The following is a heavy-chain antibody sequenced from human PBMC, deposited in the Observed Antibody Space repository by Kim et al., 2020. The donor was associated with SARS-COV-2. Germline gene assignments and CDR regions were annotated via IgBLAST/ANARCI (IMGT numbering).Heavy chain of an antibody. CDR1: GFTFGDYA. Sequence: GGSLRLSCAASGFTFGDYAMHWVRQAPGKGLEWVSGISWNSGSIGYADSVKGRFTISRDNAKNSLYLQMNSLRAEDTALYYCAKDKGGYSGYEGYFDYWGQGTLVTVSS. CDR3: AKDKGGYSGYEGYFDY. J-gene: IGHJ4*02. D-gene: IGHD5-12*01. V-gene: IGHV3-9*01. CDR2: ISWNSGSI.